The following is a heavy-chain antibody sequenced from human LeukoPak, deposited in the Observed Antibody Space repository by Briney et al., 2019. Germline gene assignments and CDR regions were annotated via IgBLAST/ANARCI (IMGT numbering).Heavy chain of an antibody. V-gene: IGHV3-48*03. J-gene: IGHJ4*02. Sequence: GGSLRLSYAASGFTFSRYEMNWVRQAPGKGLEWVSYISSSGTTMYYADSVKGRFTLSRDNAKNSLYLQMNTLRAEDTAVYYCARAVAGKVGYFDYWGQGTLVTVSS. CDR3: ARAVAGKVGYFDY. CDR1: GFTFSRYE. CDR2: ISSSGTTM. D-gene: IGHD6-19*01.